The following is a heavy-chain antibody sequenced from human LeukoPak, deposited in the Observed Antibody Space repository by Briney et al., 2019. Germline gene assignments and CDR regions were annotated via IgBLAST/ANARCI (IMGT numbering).Heavy chain of an antibody. D-gene: IGHD2-2*03. CDR3: ARDLGIVTGFDY. Sequence: GGSLRLSCAASGFTFSRYEMNWVRQAPGKGLEWVSYISSSGNIIKYADSVKGRFTISRDNTKNSLFLQMNSLRGEDTAVYYCARDLGIVTGFDYWGQGTLVTVSS. CDR2: ISSSGNII. V-gene: IGHV3-48*03. CDR1: GFTFSRYE. J-gene: IGHJ4*02.